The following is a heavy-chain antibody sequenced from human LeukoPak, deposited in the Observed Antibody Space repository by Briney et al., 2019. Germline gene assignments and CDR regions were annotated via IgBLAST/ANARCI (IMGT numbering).Heavy chain of an antibody. CDR2: ISYDGSNK. V-gene: IGHV3-30-3*01. D-gene: IGHD1-26*01. Sequence: GGSLRLSCAASGFTFSSYAMHWVRQAPGKGLEWVAVISYDGSNKYYADSVKGRFTISRDNAKNSLYLQMNSLRTEDTALYYCAKDLVGVTTTFFDHWGQGTLVTVSS. CDR3: AKDLVGVTTTFFDH. J-gene: IGHJ4*02. CDR1: GFTFSSYA.